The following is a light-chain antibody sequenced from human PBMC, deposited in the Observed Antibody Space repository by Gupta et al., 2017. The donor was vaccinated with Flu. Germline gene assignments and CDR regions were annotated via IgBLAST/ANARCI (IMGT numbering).Light chain of an antibody. CDR1: STDVVSYNL. Sequence: QSALTQPASVSGSPGQSLTIPCTGTSTDVVSYNLVSWYQQHPGKAPKLMIYEGSKRPSGVSNRFSGSKSGNTASLTISGLQAEDEADYYCCSYAGSSTLVFGGGTKLTVL. V-gene: IGLV2-23*01. CDR2: EGS. J-gene: IGLJ2*01. CDR3: CSYAGSSTLV.